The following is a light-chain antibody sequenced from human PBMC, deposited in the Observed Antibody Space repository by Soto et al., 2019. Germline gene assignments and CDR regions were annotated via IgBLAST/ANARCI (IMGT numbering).Light chain of an antibody. Sequence: DIQMTQSPSSLSASVGDRATIACRASQSISNYLNWYQQRPGKAPKLLIYAASSLQSGVPSRFSGSGSGTDFTLTISSLQPEDFATYYCEQAGSFPITFGQGTRLEIK. CDR3: EQAGSFPIT. V-gene: IGKV1-39*01. CDR1: QSISNY. CDR2: AAS. J-gene: IGKJ5*01.